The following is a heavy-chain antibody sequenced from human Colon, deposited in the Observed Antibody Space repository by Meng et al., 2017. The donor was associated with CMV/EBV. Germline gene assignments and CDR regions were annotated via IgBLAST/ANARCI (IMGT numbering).Heavy chain of an antibody. CDR2: VYYSGST. CDR1: GGSFSGYY. CDR3: ARQGPIYYGSGGQIDY. J-gene: IGHJ4*02. D-gene: IGHD3-10*01. Sequence: SETLSLTCAVYGGSFSGYYWSWIRQPPGKGLEWIGSVYYSGSTYYNPSLKSRVTISVDTSKNQFSLKLSSVTAADSAVYYCARQGPIYYGSGGQIDYWGQGTLVTVSS. V-gene: IGHV4-34*01.